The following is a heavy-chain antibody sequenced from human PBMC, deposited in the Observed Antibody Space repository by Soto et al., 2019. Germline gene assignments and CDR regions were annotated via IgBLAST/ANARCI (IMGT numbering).Heavy chain of an antibody. CDR3: ARSDDKDILTGCYN. V-gene: IGHV3-23*01. J-gene: IGHJ4*02. D-gene: IGHD3-9*01. CDR1: GFTFSSYG. CDR2: IGHSGYSI. Sequence: GGSLRLSCAASGFTFSSYGMHWVRQAPGKGLEWVSSIGHSGYSINYGDSVKGRFTISRDNSKNMLFLEMNGLRAEDTAVYYCARSDDKDILTGCYNWGQGALVTVSS.